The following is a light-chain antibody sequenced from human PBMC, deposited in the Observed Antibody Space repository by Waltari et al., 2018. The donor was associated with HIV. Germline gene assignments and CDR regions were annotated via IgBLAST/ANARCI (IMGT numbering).Light chain of an antibody. CDR3: QSYDMSQSGSLV. CDR1: RSNIGAGFD. V-gene: IGLV1-40*01. Sequence: QSVLPQPPSVSGAPGQRVNIACNGTRSNIGAGFDVHWYQQIPGNAPKLLIYDNNIRPSGVPDRFSGSKSGTSASLAITGLQSEDEADYYCQSYDMSQSGSLVFGGGTKLTVL. J-gene: IGLJ2*01. CDR2: DNN.